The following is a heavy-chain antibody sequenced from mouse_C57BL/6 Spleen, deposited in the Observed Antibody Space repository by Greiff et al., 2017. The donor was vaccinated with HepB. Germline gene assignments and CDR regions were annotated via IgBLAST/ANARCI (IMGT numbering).Heavy chain of an antibody. CDR3: TREGWDVGAMDY. CDR1: GFTFSSYA. J-gene: IGHJ4*01. D-gene: IGHD3-3*01. CDR2: ISSGGDYI. V-gene: IGHV5-9-1*02. Sequence: EVMLVESGAGLVKPGGSLKLSCAASGFTFSSYAMSWVRQTPEKRLEWVAYISSGGDYIYYADTVKGRFTISRDNARNTLYLQMSSLKSEDTAMYYCTREGWDVGAMDYWGQGTSVTVSS.